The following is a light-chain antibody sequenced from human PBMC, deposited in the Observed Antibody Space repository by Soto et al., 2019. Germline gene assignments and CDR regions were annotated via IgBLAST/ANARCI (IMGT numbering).Light chain of an antibody. V-gene: IGLV2-18*02. J-gene: IGLJ1*01. CDR1: IGDVGFYAR. CDR2: DVT. CDR3: SSYTSSSTYV. Sequence: QSVLTQPPSVSGSPGQSVTISCTGTIGDVGFYARVSWYQQPPGTAPKLLIYDVTNRPSGVPDRFSGSQSGKTASLTISGLQAGDEADYYCSSYTSSSTYVFXTGTKVTVL.